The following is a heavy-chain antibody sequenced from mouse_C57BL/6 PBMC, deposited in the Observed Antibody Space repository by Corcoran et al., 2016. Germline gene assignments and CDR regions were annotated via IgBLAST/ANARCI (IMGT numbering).Heavy chain of an antibody. CDR3: ASPRDGYYGYAMDY. J-gene: IGHJ4*01. D-gene: IGHD2-3*01. CDR2: INTYSGVP. CDR1: VYTFTTYG. V-gene: IGHV9-3*01. Sequence: QIQLVQSGPELKKPGETVKISCKASVYTFTTYGMSWVKQAPGKGLKWMGWINTYSGVPTYADDFKGRFAFSLETSASTAYLQINNLKNEDTATYFCASPRDGYYGYAMDYWGQGTSVTVSS.